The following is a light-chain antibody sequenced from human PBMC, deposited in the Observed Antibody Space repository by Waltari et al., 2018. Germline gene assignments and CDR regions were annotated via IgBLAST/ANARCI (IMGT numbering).Light chain of an antibody. CDR1: TSNTGAGYD. Sequence: QSVPTQPPSVSGAPGQRASITCPGSTSNTGAGYDVHRNQQGPGKAPKLIIYGTNTRPLGVPDRFFGSQYGTSASLAIIGLQAEDEGDYYCQSYDTTLSVVFGGGTKLTVL. V-gene: IGLV1-40*01. CDR3: QSYDTTLSVV. J-gene: IGLJ2*01. CDR2: GTN.